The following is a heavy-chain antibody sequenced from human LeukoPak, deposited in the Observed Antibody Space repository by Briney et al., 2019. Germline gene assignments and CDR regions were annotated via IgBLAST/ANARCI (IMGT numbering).Heavy chain of an antibody. Sequence: GGSLRLSCAASGFTFSNAWMNWVRQAPGKGLVWVSHINNDASRTTYADSVRGRFTISRDNAKNTVSLQMNSLRAEDTAVYYCASDGAYAMAVWGQGTTVTVSS. CDR1: GFTFSNAW. D-gene: IGHD1-26*01. V-gene: IGHV3-74*01. CDR2: INNDASRT. J-gene: IGHJ6*02. CDR3: ASDGAYAMAV.